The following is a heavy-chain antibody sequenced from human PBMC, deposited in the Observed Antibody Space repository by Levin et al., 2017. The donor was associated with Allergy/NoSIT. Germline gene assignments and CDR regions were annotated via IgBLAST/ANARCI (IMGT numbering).Heavy chain of an antibody. CDR3: AREEGWGYHYGMDV. CDR2: IKQDGSET. D-gene: IGHD3-16*02. V-gene: IGHV3-7*01. J-gene: IGHJ6*02. Sequence: ETLSLTCAASGFTFTSFWMTWVRQAPGKGLEWVANIKQDGSETYYVDSVKGRFTISRDNAKNSVYLQMNSLRVDDTAVYYCAREEGWGYHYGMDVWGQGTTVTVSS. CDR1: GFTFTSFW.